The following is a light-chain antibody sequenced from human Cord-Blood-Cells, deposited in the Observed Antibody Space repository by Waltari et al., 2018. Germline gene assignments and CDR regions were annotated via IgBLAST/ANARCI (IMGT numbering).Light chain of an antibody. V-gene: IGLV2-14*01. CDR3: SSYTSSSTYV. Sequence: QSALTQPASVSGSPGQSITISCTGTSSDVGGYHYVSWYQQHPGKAPKLMIYDVSKRPSGVSNRFSGSKSGNSASLNISGLQAEDEADYYCSSYTSSSTYVFGTGPKVTVL. CDR2: DVS. J-gene: IGLJ1*01. CDR1: SSDVGGYHY.